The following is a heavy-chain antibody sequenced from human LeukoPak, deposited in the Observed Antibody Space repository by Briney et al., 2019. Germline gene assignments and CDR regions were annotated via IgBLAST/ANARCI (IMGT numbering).Heavy chain of an antibody. Sequence: GGSLRLSCAASGFTFNRYAMHWVRQAPGKGLERVANIKLDGSEKNYVDSVKGRFTISRDNAKNSLYLQMNSLRAEDTAVYYCVRDSSRSYVYWGQGALVTVSS. CDR3: VRDSSRSYVY. D-gene: IGHD2-2*01. V-gene: IGHV3-7*01. CDR1: GFTFNRYA. CDR2: IKLDGSEK. J-gene: IGHJ4*02.